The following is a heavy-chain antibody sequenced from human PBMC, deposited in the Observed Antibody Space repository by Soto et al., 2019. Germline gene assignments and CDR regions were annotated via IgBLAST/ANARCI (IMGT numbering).Heavy chain of an antibody. J-gene: IGHJ5*02. D-gene: IGHD3-9*01. Sequence: GESLKISCKGSGYSFTSYWIGWVRQMPGKGLEWMGVIYPGDSDTRYSPSFQGPGTISADKSISTAYLQWSSLKASDTAMYYCARLVSYYDILTGYTKGWFDPWGQGTLVTVSS. V-gene: IGHV5-51*01. CDR1: GYSFTSYW. CDR3: ARLVSYYDILTGYTKGWFDP. CDR2: IYPGDSDT.